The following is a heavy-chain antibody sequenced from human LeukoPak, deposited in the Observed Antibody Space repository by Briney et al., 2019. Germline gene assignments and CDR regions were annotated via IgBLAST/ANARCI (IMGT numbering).Heavy chain of an antibody. CDR2: IDGSGGST. CDR3: AKGYCSSTSCSRFDP. D-gene: IGHD2-2*01. V-gene: IGHV3-23*01. Sequence: GGSLRLSCAASGFTFSNYDMSWVRQAPGKGLDWVSVIDGSGGSTYYADSVKGRFTISRDNSKNTLYLQMNSLRAEDTAVYYCAKGYCSSTSCSRFDPWGQGTLVTVSS. J-gene: IGHJ5*02. CDR1: GFTFSNYD.